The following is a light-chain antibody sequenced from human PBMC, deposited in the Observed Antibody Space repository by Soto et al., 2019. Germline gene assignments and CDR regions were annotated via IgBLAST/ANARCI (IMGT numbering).Light chain of an antibody. CDR2: TTV. V-gene: IGLV1-40*01. CDR3: QSFDNGLSGLHWV. J-gene: IGLJ3*02. CDR1: SSNSGAGYD. Sequence: QSVLTQPPSVSGAPGQWVTISCTGSSSNSGAGYDVHWYQQLPGTAPRLLIYTTVNRPPGVPDRFSASKSGNSASLAITGLQAEDEADYYCQSFDNGLSGLHWVFGGGTKLTVL.